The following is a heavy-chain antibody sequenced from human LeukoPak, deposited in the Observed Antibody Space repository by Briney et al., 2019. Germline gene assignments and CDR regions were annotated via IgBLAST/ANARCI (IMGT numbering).Heavy chain of an antibody. J-gene: IGHJ4*02. V-gene: IGHV4-39*01. Sequence: PSETLSLTCTVSGGSISSSYWGWIRQPPGKGLEWIGSIYDSGSTYYNPSLRSRVTISVDTSKNQFSLKLSSVTAADTAVYYCARQYYDRSEGNYWGQGTLVTVSS. D-gene: IGHD3-22*01. CDR1: GGSISSSY. CDR2: IYDSGST. CDR3: ARQYYDRSEGNY.